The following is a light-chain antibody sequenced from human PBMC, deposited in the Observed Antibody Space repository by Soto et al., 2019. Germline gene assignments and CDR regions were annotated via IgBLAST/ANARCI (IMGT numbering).Light chain of an antibody. Sequence: DIQSTQSPSTLSASVGARAPITGRASQSVSSWLAWYQQKPGEAPKLLIYKTSSLESGVPSRFSGSGSGTDFTLTISCLQSEDFATYYCQQYYSYPLTFGGGTKVEIK. V-gene: IGKV1-5*03. J-gene: IGKJ4*01. CDR3: QQYYSYPLT. CDR1: QSVSSW. CDR2: KTS.